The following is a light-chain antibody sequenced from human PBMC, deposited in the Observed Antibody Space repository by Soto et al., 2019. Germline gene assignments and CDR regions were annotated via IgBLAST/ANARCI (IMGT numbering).Light chain of an antibody. CDR3: QHYNNWPRT. CDR2: GAS. CDR1: QSVSSN. V-gene: IGKV3-15*01. Sequence: EIVMTQSPATLSVSPGERATLSCRASQSVSSNLAWYQQKPGQAPRLLIYGASTRATGIPARFSGSGSGTXXXLXXSSLQSEDFAVYXXQHYNNWPRTFGQGTKVEIK. J-gene: IGKJ1*01.